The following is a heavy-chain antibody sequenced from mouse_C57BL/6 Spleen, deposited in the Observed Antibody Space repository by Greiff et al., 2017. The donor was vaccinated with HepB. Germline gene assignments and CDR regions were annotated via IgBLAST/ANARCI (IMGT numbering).Heavy chain of an antibody. J-gene: IGHJ4*01. CDR2: ISYDGSN. V-gene: IGHV3-6*01. CDR1: GYSITSGYY. D-gene: IGHD1-1*01. CDR3: ARDKPYGSSAYAMDY. Sequence: VQLQQSGPGLVKPSQSLSLTCSVTGYSITSGYYWNWIRQFPGNKLEWMGYISYDGSNNYNPSLKNRISITRDTSKNQFFLKLNSVTTEDTATYYCARDKPYGSSAYAMDYWGQGTSVTVSS.